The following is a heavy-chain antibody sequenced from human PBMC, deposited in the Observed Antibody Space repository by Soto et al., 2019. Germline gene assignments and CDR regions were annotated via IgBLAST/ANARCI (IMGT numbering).Heavy chain of an antibody. Sequence: SETLSLTCTVSGGSISSSSYYWGWIRQPPGKGLEWIGSIYYSGSTYYNPSLKSRVTISVDTSKNQFSLKLSSVTAADTAVYYCARHVLGYGSGSYYNVLNWFDPWGQGTLVTVSS. J-gene: IGHJ5*02. CDR2: IYYSGST. CDR1: GGSISSSSYY. V-gene: IGHV4-39*01. D-gene: IGHD3-10*01. CDR3: ARHVLGYGSGSYYNVLNWFDP.